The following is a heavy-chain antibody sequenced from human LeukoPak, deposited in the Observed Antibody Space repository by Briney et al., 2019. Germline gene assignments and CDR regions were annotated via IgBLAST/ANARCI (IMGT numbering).Heavy chain of an antibody. CDR1: GYSFTSYW. CDR2: IEPSDSYP. J-gene: IGHJ4*02. V-gene: IGHV5-10-1*01. D-gene: IGHD6-19*01. CDR3: ARPSSKQWLVHPVDY. Sequence: GESLKISCKGSGYSFTSYWISWVRQMPGKGLEWMGRIEPSDSYPNYSPSFQGHVTISADKSISTAYLQWSSLKASDTAMYYCARPSSKQWLVHPVDYWGQGTLVTVSS.